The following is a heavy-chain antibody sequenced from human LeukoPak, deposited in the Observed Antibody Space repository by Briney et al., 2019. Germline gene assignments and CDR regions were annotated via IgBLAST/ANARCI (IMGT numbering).Heavy chain of an antibody. J-gene: IGHJ4*02. CDR1: GGSISSSSYY. V-gene: IGHV4-39*07. CDR3: ARGRDGHGPVYFDC. Sequence: SETLSLTCTVSGGSISSSSYYWGWLRQPPGKGLEWIGSIYYSGSTYYNPSLKSRVTISVDTSKNQFSLKLSSVTAADTAVYYCARGRDGHGPVYFDCWGQGTLVTVSS. CDR2: IYYSGST. D-gene: IGHD5-24*01.